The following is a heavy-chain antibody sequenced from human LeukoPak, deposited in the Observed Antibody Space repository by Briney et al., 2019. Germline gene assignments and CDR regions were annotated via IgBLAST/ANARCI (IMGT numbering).Heavy chain of an antibody. D-gene: IGHD1-26*01. J-gene: IGHJ5*02. V-gene: IGHV4-59*08. CDR1: GGSISSYY. CDR3: ARGLGDRGIVGATTVWFDL. CDR2: IYYSGNT. Sequence: PSETLSLTCTVSGGSISSYYWGWIRQPPGKGLEWIGYIYYSGNTNYSPSLKSRVSISVDTSKNHFSLKLNSVTAADTAVYYCARGLGDRGIVGATTVWFDLWGQGTLVTVSS.